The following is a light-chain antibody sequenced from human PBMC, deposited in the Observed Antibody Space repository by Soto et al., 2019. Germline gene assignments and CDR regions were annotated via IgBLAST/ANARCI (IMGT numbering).Light chain of an antibody. V-gene: IGLV2-23*01. CDR3: CSYAGSSTYV. Sequence: QSVLTPPASASGSHGHSITIPCTGTSLAVGSYNLVSWYQQHPGKAPKLMIYEGSKRPSGVSNSFSGSKSGNTASLTISGLQAEDEADYYCCSYAGSSTYVFVTGTQVTVL. J-gene: IGLJ1*01. CDR2: EGS. CDR1: SLAVGSYNL.